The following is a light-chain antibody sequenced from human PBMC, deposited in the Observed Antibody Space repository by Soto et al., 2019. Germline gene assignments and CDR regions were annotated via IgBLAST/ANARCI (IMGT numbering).Light chain of an antibody. CDR2: AAS. V-gene: IGKV1-39*01. J-gene: IGKJ4*01. Sequence: DIQVTQSPSSLSASVGDRVTITCRASQNIFTYLNWYQQKPGKAPKLLIYAASTLQSGVPSRFSGSGSGTDFTLTINSLEPEDFAVYYCQQRSNWPPLTFGGGTKVDFK. CDR1: QNIFTY. CDR3: QQRSNWPPLT.